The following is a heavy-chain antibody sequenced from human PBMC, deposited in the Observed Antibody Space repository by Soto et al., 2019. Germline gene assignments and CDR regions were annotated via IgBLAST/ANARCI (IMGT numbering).Heavy chain of an antibody. CDR3: AASRGYGSSDYAGFHYGMDV. CDR2: LSWNGVTI. Sequence: EVQLVESGGGLVQPGRSLRLSCAASGFTFDDYAMHWVRQVPGKGLQWVSGLSWNGVTIGYAASVKGRFTISRDNAKKFLYLPMNGRRPDETALYFCAASRGYGSSDYAGFHYGMDVWGLGTTVTVS. V-gene: IGHV3-9*01. D-gene: IGHD3-22*01. CDR1: GFTFDDYA. J-gene: IGHJ6*02.